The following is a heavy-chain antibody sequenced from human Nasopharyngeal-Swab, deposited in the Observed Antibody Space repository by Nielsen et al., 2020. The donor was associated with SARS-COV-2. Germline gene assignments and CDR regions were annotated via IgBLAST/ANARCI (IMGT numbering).Heavy chain of an antibody. D-gene: IGHD1-1*01. V-gene: IGHV7-4-1*02. CDR1: GYTFTSNV. Sequence: ASVKVSCKASGYTFTSNVLNWVRQAPGQGPEYIGWISTKTGAPTYAQAFTGSFVSSLDTSVSTTYLQISSLKADDTAVYYCARENQEYANIWIDYWGQGTQVTVSS. CDR3: ARENQEYANIWIDY. CDR2: ISTKTGAP. J-gene: IGHJ4*02.